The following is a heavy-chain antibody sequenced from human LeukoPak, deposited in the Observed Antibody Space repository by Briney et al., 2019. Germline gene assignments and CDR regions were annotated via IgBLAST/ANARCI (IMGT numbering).Heavy chain of an antibody. J-gene: IGHJ4*02. V-gene: IGHV3-69-1*01. CDR1: VFTLSDYS. CDR3: AREIPGRIAADC. Sequence: GGSLRLSCAASVFTLSDYSMSWVRQARWKGLEWLSFISTTSDAMYYADSVKGRLTVSRDNAKNSLFLQMHSLRAEDTAIYYCAREIPGRIAADCWGQGTLVTVSS. CDR2: ISTTSDAM. D-gene: IGHD2-15*01.